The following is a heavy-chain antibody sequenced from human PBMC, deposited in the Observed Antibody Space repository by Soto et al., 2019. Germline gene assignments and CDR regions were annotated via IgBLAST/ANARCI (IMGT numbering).Heavy chain of an antibody. Sequence: QVQLVQSGAEVKKPGASVKVSCKASGYTSTTYGISWVRQAPGQGLEWLGWISAYNGNTNYAQKVQGRVTMTIDTSSNTVYMELRSLRSDDTAVYYCARYYYESSGYFEGFDYWGQGTLVTVSS. J-gene: IGHJ4*02. CDR1: GYTSTTYG. CDR2: ISAYNGNT. D-gene: IGHD3-22*01. V-gene: IGHV1-18*01. CDR3: ARYYYESSGYFEGFDY.